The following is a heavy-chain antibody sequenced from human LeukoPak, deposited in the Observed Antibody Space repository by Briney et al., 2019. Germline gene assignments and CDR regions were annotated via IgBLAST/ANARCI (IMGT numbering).Heavy chain of an antibody. CDR3: ATGARGKN. CDR2: INQDGSEK. V-gene: IGHV3-7*01. Sequence: GGSLRLSCTASGFTFTTYWMSWVRQAPGKGLEWVAKINQDGSEKDYVDSVKGRFTISRDNAKNSVYVQMNSLRPEDTAVYYCATGARGKNWGQGTLATVPS. J-gene: IGHJ4*02. CDR1: GFTFTTYW.